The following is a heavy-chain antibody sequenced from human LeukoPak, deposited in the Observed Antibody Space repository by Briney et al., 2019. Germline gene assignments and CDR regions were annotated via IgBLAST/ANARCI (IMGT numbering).Heavy chain of an antibody. Sequence: ASVKVSCKASGYTFTGYYMHWVRQAPGQGLEWMGWISAYNGNTNYAQKLQGRVTMTTDTSTSTAYMELRSLRSDDTAVYYCARDLPYGDYPTRFDYWGQGTLVTVSS. CDR1: GYTFTGYY. V-gene: IGHV1-18*04. D-gene: IGHD4-17*01. J-gene: IGHJ4*02. CDR3: ARDLPYGDYPTRFDY. CDR2: ISAYNGNT.